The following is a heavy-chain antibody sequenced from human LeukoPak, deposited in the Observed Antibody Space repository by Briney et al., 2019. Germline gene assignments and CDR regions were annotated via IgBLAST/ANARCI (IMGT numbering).Heavy chain of an antibody. CDR3: ARPELGYCSSTSCYEVWFDP. J-gene: IGHJ5*02. D-gene: IGHD2-2*01. V-gene: IGHV1-69*13. CDR2: IIPIFGTA. Sequence: ASVKVSCKASGGTFSSYAISWVRQAPGQGLEWMGGIIPIFGTADYAQKFQGRVTITADESTSTAYMELCSLRSEDTAVYYCARPELGYCSSTSCYEVWFDPWGQGTLVTVSS. CDR1: GGTFSSYA.